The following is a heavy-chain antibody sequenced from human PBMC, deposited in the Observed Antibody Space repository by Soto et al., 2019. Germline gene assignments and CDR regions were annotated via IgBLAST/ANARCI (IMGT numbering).Heavy chain of an antibody. J-gene: IGHJ5*02. CDR1: GGTFSSHA. Sequence: ASVKVSCKASGGTFSSHAISWVRQAPGQGLEWMGGIIPIFGTANYAQKFQGRVTITADESTSTAYMELSSLRSEDTAVYYCARRTVLLNFDPWGQGTLVTVSS. CDR2: IIPIFGTA. CDR3: ARRTVLLNFDP. D-gene: IGHD3-10*01. V-gene: IGHV1-69*13.